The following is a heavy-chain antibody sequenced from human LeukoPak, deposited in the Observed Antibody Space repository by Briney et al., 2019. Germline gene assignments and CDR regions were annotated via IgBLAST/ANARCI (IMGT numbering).Heavy chain of an antibody. Sequence: PGGSLRLSCAASGFTFSSYAMSWVRQAPGKGLEWVAMIREDGGDIYYVDSVKGRFTISRDNAKNSLYLQMNSLRAEDTAVYYCVRDRGSGSSQTHEFFEHWGQGTLVTVSS. J-gene: IGHJ1*01. CDR1: GFTFSSYA. V-gene: IGHV3-7*01. CDR3: VRDRGSGSSQTHEFFEH. D-gene: IGHD1-26*01. CDR2: IREDGGDI.